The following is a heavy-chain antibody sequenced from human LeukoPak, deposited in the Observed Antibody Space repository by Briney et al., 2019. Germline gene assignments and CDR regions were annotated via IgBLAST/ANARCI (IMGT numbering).Heavy chain of an antibody. CDR3: ARDREWYYYDSSGYYPQNYYYGMDV. V-gene: IGHV3-7*01. Sequence: GGSLRLSCAASGFTFSSYTMKWVRQAPGKGLEWVANIKQDGSEKYYVDSVKGRFTISRDNAKNSLYLQMNSLRAEDTAVYYCARDREWYYYDSSGYYPQNYYYGMDVWGQGTTVTVSS. D-gene: IGHD3-22*01. J-gene: IGHJ6*02. CDR1: GFTFSSYT. CDR2: IKQDGSEK.